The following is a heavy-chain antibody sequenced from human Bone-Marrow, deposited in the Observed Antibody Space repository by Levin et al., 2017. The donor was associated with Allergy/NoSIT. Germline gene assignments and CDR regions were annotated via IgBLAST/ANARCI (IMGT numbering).Heavy chain of an antibody. J-gene: IGHJ4*02. CDR1: GASINSGAYS. D-gene: IGHD3-10*01. V-gene: IGHV4-30-2*01. CDR3: ASSSYGSGRWCFDR. CDR2: MYQNGAT. Sequence: SETLSLTCAVSGASINSGAYSWNWIRQPPGKGREWIGYMYQNGATYYNPSLNGRVTISEDRSKNQFFLKLNFVTAADTALYYCASSSYGSGRWCFDRWGRGSLVTVSS.